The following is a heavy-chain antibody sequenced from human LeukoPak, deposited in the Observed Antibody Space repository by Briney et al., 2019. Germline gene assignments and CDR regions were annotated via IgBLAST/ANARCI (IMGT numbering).Heavy chain of an antibody. J-gene: IGHJ4*02. D-gene: IGHD5-18*01. CDR1: GYTLTELS. Sequence: ASVKVSCKVSGYTLTELSMHWVRQAPGKGLEWMGGFDPEDGETIYAQKFQGRVTMTEDTSTDTAYMELSSLRSEDTAVYYCATDVAGGNTAMVTALDYWGQGTLVTVSS. V-gene: IGHV1-24*01. CDR3: ATDVAGGNTAMVTALDY. CDR2: FDPEDGET.